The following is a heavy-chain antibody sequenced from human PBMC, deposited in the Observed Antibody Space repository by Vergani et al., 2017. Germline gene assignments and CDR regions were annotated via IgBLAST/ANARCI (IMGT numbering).Heavy chain of an antibody. D-gene: IGHD3-22*01. CDR3: AGFTTNPDAFDI. CDR1: GGTFSSYA. Sequence: QVQLVQSGAEVKKPGSSVKVSCKASGGTFSSYAISWVRQAPGQGLEWMGRIIPILGIANYAQKFQGRVTITADKSTSTAYMELSSLRSEDTAVYYCAGFTTNPDAFDIWGQGTMVTVSS. V-gene: IGHV1-69*04. J-gene: IGHJ3*02. CDR2: IIPILGIA.